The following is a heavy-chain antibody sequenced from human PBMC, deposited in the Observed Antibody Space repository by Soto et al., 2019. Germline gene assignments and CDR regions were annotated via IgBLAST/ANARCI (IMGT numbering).Heavy chain of an antibody. Sequence: PSETLSLTCIVSGGSFSNYYWSWIRQPPGKGLECIGYIFNSGSTYYDPSLQSRVTISVDTSQNQFSLKLSSVTSADTAVYYCATLQLGYYNGGPYPYFFDYWGQGARVTVSS. D-gene: IGHD3-9*01. CDR3: ATLQLGYYNGGPYPYFFDY. J-gene: IGHJ4*02. CDR2: IFNSGST. CDR1: GGSFSNYY. V-gene: IGHV4-59*01.